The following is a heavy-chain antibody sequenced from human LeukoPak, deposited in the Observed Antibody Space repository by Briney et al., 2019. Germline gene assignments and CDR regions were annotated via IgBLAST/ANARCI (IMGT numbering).Heavy chain of an antibody. D-gene: IGHD5-24*01. CDR3: AREPVDHGMDV. V-gene: IGHV3-30-3*01. CDR1: GFTFSSYA. Sequence: QSGGSLRLSCAASGFTFSSYAMHWVRQAPGKGLEWVAVISYDGSNKYYADSVKGRFTISRDNSKNTLYLQMNSLRAEDTAVYYCAREPVDHGMDVWGQGTTVTVSS. CDR2: ISYDGSNK. J-gene: IGHJ6*02.